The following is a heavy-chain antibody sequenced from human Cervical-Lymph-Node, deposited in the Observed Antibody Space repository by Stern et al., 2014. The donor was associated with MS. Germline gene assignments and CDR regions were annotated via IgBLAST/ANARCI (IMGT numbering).Heavy chain of an antibody. D-gene: IGHD3/OR15-3a*01. J-gene: IGHJ4*02. Sequence: QMQLVQSGAEVKKPGASVKVSCKASGYTFTSHYMHWVRQAPGQGLEWVGIINPSGDSASYAQKFQGRVTMTSDTSTSTVYMELSSLRSEDTAVYYCASGTGSKRPTGNYWGQGTLVTVSS. V-gene: IGHV1-46*01. CDR3: ASGTGSKRPTGNY. CDR2: INPSGDSA. CDR1: GYTFTSHY.